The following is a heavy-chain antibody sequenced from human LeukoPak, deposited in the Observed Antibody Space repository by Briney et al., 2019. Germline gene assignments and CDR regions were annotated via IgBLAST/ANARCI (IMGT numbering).Heavy chain of an antibody. D-gene: IGHD5-24*01. Sequence: PGGSLRLSCAASGFTISTYEMNWVRQAPGKGLEWVSAISGSGASTYYTDSVKGRFTISRDNSKNTVYLQMNSLRAEDTAVYYCAKDQEMATTYPSLFDYCGQGTLVTVSS. CDR1: GFTISTYE. CDR2: ISGSGAST. V-gene: IGHV3-23*01. J-gene: IGHJ4*02. CDR3: AKDQEMATTYPSLFDY.